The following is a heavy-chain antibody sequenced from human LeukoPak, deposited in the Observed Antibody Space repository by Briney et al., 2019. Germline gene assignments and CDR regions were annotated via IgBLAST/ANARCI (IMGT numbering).Heavy chain of an antibody. V-gene: IGHV4-34*01. CDR2: INHSGST. J-gene: IGHJ4*02. D-gene: IGHD3-10*01. Sequence: PSETLSLTCAVYGGSFSGHYWSWIRQPPGKGLEWIGEINHSGSTNYNPSLKSRVTISIDTSKNQFSLKLNSVTAADTAVYYCAITHSGGXXXXDVWGQGTLXTVSS. CDR3: AITHSGGXXXXDV. CDR1: GGSFSGHY.